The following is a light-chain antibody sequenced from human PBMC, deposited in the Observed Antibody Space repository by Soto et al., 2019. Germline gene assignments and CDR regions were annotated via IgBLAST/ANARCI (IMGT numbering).Light chain of an antibody. CDR2: DAS. J-gene: IGKJ5*01. Sequence: DIQMTQSPSSLSASVGDRVTITCQASQNINNYLNWYQQKPGKAPKLLIYDASNLEAGVPSRFRGSGCGTDFTFTISLLLPEDIATYYCQQYENLPTFGQGTRLEIK. V-gene: IGKV1-33*01. CDR3: QQYENLPT. CDR1: QNINNY.